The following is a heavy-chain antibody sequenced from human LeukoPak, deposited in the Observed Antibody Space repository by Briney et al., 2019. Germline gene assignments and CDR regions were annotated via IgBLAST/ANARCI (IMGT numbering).Heavy chain of an antibody. V-gene: IGHV4-39*07. Sequence: SETLSLTCTVSGGSIAGSNYYWGWIRLAPGKGLEWIGSIYYSGSIFYNPSLKSRATISIDTSRNQFSLKLSSVTDADTAVYICARGRGYSYGNNWFDPWGQGTLVTVSS. J-gene: IGHJ5*02. CDR2: IYYSGSI. CDR3: ARGRGYSYGNNWFDP. CDR1: GGSIAGSNYY. D-gene: IGHD5-18*01.